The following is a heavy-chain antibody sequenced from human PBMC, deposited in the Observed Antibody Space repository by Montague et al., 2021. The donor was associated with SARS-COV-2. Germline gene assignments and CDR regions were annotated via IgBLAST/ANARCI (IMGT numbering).Heavy chain of an antibody. V-gene: IGHV3-21*01. Sequence: SLRLSCAASRFTFSSYSMNWVRQAPGKGLEWVSSISSSSSYIYYADSVKGRFTISRDNAKNSLYLQMNSLRAEDTAVYYCARDQVPDYYYYYYGTDVWGQGTTVTVSS. CDR2: ISSSSSYI. CDR3: ARDQVPDYYYYYYGTDV. CDR1: RFTFSSYS. J-gene: IGHJ6*02.